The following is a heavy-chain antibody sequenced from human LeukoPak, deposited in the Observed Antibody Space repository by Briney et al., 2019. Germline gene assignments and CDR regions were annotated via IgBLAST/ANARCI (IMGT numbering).Heavy chain of an antibody. D-gene: IGHD3-10*01. CDR3: AKDSAVRGVIITLDY. CDR2: IRYDGSNK. V-gene: IGHV3-30*02. J-gene: IGHJ4*02. CDR1: GFTFSSYG. Sequence: PGGSLRLSCAASGFTFSSYGMHWVRQAPGKGLEWVAFIRYDGSNKYYADSVKGRFTISRDNSKNTLYLQMNSLRAEDTAVYYCAKDSAVRGVIITLDYWGQGTLVTVSS.